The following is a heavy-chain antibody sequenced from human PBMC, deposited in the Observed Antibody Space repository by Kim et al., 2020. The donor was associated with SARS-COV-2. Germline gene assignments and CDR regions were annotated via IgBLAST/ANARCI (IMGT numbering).Heavy chain of an antibody. D-gene: IGHD3-22*01. CDR2: IDPSDSYT. J-gene: IGHJ4*02. V-gene: IGHV5-10-1*01. CDR3: ARHLNEYDSSGYYLAQYYFDY. CDR1: GYSFTSYW. Sequence: GESLKISCKGSGYSFTSYWISWVRQMPGKGLEWMGRIDPSDSYTNYSPSFQGHVTISADKSISTAYLQWSSLKASDTAMYYCARHLNEYDSSGYYLAQYYFDYWGQGTLVTVSS.